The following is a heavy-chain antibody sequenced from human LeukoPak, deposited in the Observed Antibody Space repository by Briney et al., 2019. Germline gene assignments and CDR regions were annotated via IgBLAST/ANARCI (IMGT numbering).Heavy chain of an antibody. CDR3: ARVPVRVGAISDTEYYFDY. J-gene: IGHJ4*02. CDR2: INPSSGST. D-gene: IGHD1-26*01. CDR1: GYTFTSYY. V-gene: IGHV1-46*01. Sequence: ASVKVSCKASGYTFTSYYMHWVRQAPGQGLEWMGRINPSSGSTSYAQKFQGRVTMSRDMSTSTVYMELSSLRSEDAAVYYCARVPVRVGAISDTEYYFDYWGQGTLVTVSS.